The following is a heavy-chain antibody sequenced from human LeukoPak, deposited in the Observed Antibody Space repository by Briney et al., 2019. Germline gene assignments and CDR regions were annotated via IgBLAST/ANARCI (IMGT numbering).Heavy chain of an antibody. CDR2: INPSGGST. CDR3: ARGVPAATNSNWFDP. V-gene: IGHV1-46*01. J-gene: IGHJ5*02. D-gene: IGHD2-2*01. Sequence: GGSLRLSCAASGYTFTSYYMHWVRQAPGQGLEWMGIINPSGGSTSYAQKFQGRVTMTRDTSTSTVYMELSSLRSEDTAVYYCARGVPAATNSNWFDPWGQGTLVTVSS. CDR1: GYTFTSYY.